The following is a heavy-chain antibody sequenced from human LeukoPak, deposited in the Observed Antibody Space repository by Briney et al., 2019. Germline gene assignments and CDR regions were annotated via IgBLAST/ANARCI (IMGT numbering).Heavy chain of an antibody. D-gene: IGHD3-3*01. J-gene: IGHJ3*02. CDR2: IYTSGST. Sequence: PSETLSLTCTVSGGSFSSYYWSWIRQPAGKGLEWIGRIYTSGSTNYNPSLKSRVTMSVDTSKNQFSLKLSSVTAADTAVYYCAGTDVDFWSGSNAFDIWGQGTMVTVSS. CDR1: GGSFSSYY. CDR3: AGTDVDFWSGSNAFDI. V-gene: IGHV4-4*07.